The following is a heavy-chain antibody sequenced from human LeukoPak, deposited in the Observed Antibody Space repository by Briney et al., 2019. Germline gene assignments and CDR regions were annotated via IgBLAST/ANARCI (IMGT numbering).Heavy chain of an antibody. D-gene: IGHD3-9*01. CDR3: ARHQILGLYYFDY. V-gene: IGHV4-59*08. Sequence: SETLSLTCTASGGSISSYYWSWIRQPPGKGLEWIGYIYYSGSTNYNPSLESRVTISVDTSKNQFSLKLSSVTAADTAVYYCARHQILGLYYFDYWGQGTLVTVSS. CDR2: IYYSGST. CDR1: GGSISSYY. J-gene: IGHJ4*02.